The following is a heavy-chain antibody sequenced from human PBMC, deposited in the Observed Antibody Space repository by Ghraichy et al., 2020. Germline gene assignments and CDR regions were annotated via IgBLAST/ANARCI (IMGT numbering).Heavy chain of an antibody. J-gene: IGHJ1*01. D-gene: IGHD6-13*01. V-gene: IGHV3-23*01. CDR1: GFTFGRYA. CDR3: AKDFNIEAAGRSFQY. CDR2: ISSSGDRT. Sequence: GGSLRLSCVASGFTFGRYAMTWVRQAPGKGLEWVSGISSSGDRTWYADSVKGRFTISRDNSKNTLSVQMNSLRAEDTAVYYCAKDFNIEAAGRSFQYWGQGTLVTVSS.